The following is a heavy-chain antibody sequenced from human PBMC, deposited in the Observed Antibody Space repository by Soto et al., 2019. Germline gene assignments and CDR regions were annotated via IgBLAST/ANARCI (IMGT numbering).Heavy chain of an antibody. CDR2: VNEDGSVK. D-gene: IGHD3-10*01. J-gene: IGHJ4*02. CDR3: VRDPAFGAVDY. V-gene: IGHV3-7*01. Sequence: EVQLVETGGDLVQPGESLRLSCAASGVAFGHSWMGWVSQATEKGLDGVAIVNEDGSVKLYMDSVEGRFTISRDNAKNSLSLQMNSLRVDDTSIYYCVRDPAFGAVDYWGQGTLVTVSS. CDR1: GVAFGHSW.